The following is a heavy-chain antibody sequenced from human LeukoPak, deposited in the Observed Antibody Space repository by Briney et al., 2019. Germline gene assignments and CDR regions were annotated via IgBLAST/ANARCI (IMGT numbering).Heavy chain of an antibody. CDR2: INHSGST. D-gene: IGHD2-21*02. CDR1: GGSFSGYY. CDR3: ARAQVRVVTAPYFDY. Sequence: PSETLSLTCAVYGGSFSGYYWSWIRQPAGKGLEWIGEINHSGSTNYNPSLKSRVTISVDTSKNQFSLKLSSVTAADTAVYYCARAQVRVVTAPYFDYWGQGTLVTVSS. J-gene: IGHJ4*02. V-gene: IGHV4-34*01.